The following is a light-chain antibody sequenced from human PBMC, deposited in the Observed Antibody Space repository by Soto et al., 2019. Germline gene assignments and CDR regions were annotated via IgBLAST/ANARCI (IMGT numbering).Light chain of an antibody. V-gene: IGLV2-14*01. CDR1: SSDVGGYNY. CDR3: SSYTSSSTLV. J-gene: IGLJ1*01. CDR2: EVS. Sequence: QSALTQPASVSGSPGQSITISCTGTSSDVGGYNYVSWYQQHPGKAPKLMIYEVSNRPSGVSNRFSGSKSGNTASLTISGLXXXDEAXYYCSSYTSSSTLVFGTGTKVTVL.